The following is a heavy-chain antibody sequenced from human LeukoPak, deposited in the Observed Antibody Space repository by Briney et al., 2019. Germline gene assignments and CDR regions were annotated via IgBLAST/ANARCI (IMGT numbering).Heavy chain of an antibody. Sequence: SETLSLTCTVSGGSISSSSYYWGWIRQPPGKGLEWIGYIYYSGSTNYNPSLKSRVTISVDTSKNQFSLKLSSVTAADTAVYYCARSNHTGGGSEYDYWGQGTLVTVSS. J-gene: IGHJ4*02. CDR2: IYYSGST. CDR1: GGSISSSSYY. CDR3: ARSNHTGGGSEYDY. V-gene: IGHV4-61*05. D-gene: IGHD2-15*01.